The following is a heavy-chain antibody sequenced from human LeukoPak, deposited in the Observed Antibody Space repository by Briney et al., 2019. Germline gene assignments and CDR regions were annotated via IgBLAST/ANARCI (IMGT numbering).Heavy chain of an antibody. CDR2: ISSSSSYI. CDR3: ARVDTAMDYYYYGMDV. V-gene: IGHV3-21*04. Sequence: GGSLRLSCAASGFTFTSYSMNWVRQAPGKGLEWVSSISSSSSYIYYADSVKGRLTISRDNAKDSLYLQMNSLRAEDTAVYYCARVDTAMDYYYYGMDVWGQGTTVTVSS. D-gene: IGHD5-18*01. J-gene: IGHJ6*02. CDR1: GFTFTSYS.